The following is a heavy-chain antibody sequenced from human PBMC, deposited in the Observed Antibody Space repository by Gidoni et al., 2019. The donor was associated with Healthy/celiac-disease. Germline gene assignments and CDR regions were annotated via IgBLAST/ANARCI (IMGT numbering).Heavy chain of an antibody. CDR1: GFPFSSYA. Sequence: EVQLLESGGGLVQPGGSLRLSCAASGFPFSSYAMSWVRQAPGKGLEWVAAISGSGGSTYYADSVKGRFTISRDNSKNTLYLQMNSLRAEDTAVYYCARGYYYDSSGYSLDYWGQGTLVTVSS. V-gene: IGHV3-23*01. CDR2: ISGSGGST. CDR3: ARGYYYDSSGYSLDY. D-gene: IGHD3-22*01. J-gene: IGHJ4*02.